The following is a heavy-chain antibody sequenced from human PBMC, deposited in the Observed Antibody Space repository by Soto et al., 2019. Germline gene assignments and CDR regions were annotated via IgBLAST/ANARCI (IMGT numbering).Heavy chain of an antibody. J-gene: IGHJ4*02. CDR1: GYTFTSYG. CDR2: ISVKNGNT. Sequence: ASVKVSCKASGYTFTSYGISWVRQAPGQGLEWMGWISVKNGNTNYAQKFQGRVTMTTDTSTSTAYMELSSLRSEDTAVYYCARGESSLRYDYWGQGTLVTVSS. D-gene: IGHD4-17*01. CDR3: ARGESSLRYDY. V-gene: IGHV1-18*01.